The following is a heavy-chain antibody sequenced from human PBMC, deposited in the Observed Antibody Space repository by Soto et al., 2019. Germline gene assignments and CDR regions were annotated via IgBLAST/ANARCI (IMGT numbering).Heavy chain of an antibody. CDR2: ISAYNGNT. J-gene: IGHJ4*02. D-gene: IGHD3-22*01. CDR3: ASYYYDSIGYPNFDY. V-gene: IGHV1-18*01. CDR1: GYTCTSYG. Sequence: QVQLVQSGAEVKKPGASVKVSCKASGYTCTSYGVSWVRQAPGEGLEWMGWISAYNGNTNYAQKLQGRVTMTTDTSTSTAYMELRSLRSDDTAVYFCASYYYDSIGYPNFDYWGQGTLVTVSS.